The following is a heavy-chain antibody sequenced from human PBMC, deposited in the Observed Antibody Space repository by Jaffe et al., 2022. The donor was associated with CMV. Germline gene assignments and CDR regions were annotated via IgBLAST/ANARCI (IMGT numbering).Heavy chain of an antibody. J-gene: IGHJ4*02. CDR1: GFTFSSYS. Sequence: EVQLVESGGGLVKPGGSLRLSCAASGFTFSSYSMYWVRQAPGKGLEWVSSISSGSGNIYYEDSVMGRFTISRDNAKNSLYLQMNSLRGEDTAVYYCASLLVGKYNFDYWGQGTLVTVSS. D-gene: IGHD3-10*01. CDR2: ISSGSGNI. V-gene: IGHV3-21*06. CDR3: ASLLVGKYNFDY.